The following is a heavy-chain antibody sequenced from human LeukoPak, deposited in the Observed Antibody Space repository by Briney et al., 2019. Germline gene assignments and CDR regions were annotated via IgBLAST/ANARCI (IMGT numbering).Heavy chain of an antibody. CDR3: AAAIRYYYDMDV. Sequence: PSETLSLTCAVSGGSFSGYYWSWVRQPPGKGLGWIGEINYSGSTNYNPSLKSRVTMSLDTSKNQFSLKLSSVTAADTAVYYCAAAIRYYYDMDVWGQGTTVAVSS. D-gene: IGHD2-2*02. CDR2: INYSGST. V-gene: IGHV4-34*01. J-gene: IGHJ6*02. CDR1: GGSFSGYY.